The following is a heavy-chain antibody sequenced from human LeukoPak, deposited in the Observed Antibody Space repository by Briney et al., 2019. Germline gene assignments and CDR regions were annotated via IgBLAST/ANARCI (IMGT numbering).Heavy chain of an antibody. CDR3: AKSSFTMINLYYFDS. CDR2: IYERGNT. V-gene: IGHV4-4*07. D-gene: IGHD3-22*01. Sequence: PSETLSLTCTAAGGSMKSNFWTWVRQPAGKGLEWIGRIYERGNTNYSPSLKNRVTLSIDMSKSQFSLRLNSVTAADTAVYFCAKSSFTMINLYYFDSWGPGILVTVSS. J-gene: IGHJ4*02. CDR1: GGSMKSNF.